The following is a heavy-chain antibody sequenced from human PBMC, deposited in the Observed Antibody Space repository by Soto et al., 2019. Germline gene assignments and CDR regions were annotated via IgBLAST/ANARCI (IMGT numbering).Heavy chain of an antibody. CDR1: GFTFTSYA. D-gene: IGHD4-4*01. Sequence: PGGSLRLSCAASGFTFTSYAMTWVRQAPGKGLEWVSGIRATGDSPYYADSVKGRFTISKDNSNNILYLQMNSLRAEDTAVYFCVKNPHIGYDYSWFAHWGQGTLVTVSS. V-gene: IGHV3-23*01. J-gene: IGHJ5*02. CDR2: IRATGDSP. CDR3: VKNPHIGYDYSWFAH.